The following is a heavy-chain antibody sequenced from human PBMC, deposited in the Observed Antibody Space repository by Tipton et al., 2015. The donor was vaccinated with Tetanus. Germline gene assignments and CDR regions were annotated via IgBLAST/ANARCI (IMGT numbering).Heavy chain of an antibody. V-gene: IGHV4-39*01. CDR1: GGSISRSPYY. CDR3: ARHSRGSIFY. CDR2: ILYSGST. Sequence: TLSLTCTVSGGSISRSPYYWGWIRQSPGKGLEWIGSILYSGSTYYTPSLKSRVTVSVDTFTNQFSLNLNSVTAADTGVYYCARHSRGSIFYWGRGTLVTVSS. J-gene: IGHJ4*02. D-gene: IGHD2/OR15-2a*01.